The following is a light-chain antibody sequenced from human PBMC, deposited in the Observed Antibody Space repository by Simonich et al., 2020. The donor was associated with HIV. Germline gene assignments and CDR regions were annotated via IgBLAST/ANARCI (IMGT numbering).Light chain of an antibody. J-gene: IGKJ2*01. Sequence: DIQMPQSPSSLSASVGDRVTITCRASQSISSYLNWYQQKPGKAPKRLIYAASSLQSGVPSRFSGSGSGTDFTLTISSLQPEDFATYSCQQSYSTPYTFGQGTKLEIK. CDR3: QQSYSTPYT. CDR1: QSISSY. V-gene: IGKV1-39*01. CDR2: AAS.